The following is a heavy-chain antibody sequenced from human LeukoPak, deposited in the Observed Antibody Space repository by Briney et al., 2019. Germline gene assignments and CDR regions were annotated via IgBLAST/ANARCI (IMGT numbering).Heavy chain of an antibody. V-gene: IGHV4-39*07. CDR1: GGSISSSTYY. J-gene: IGHJ4*02. Sequence: SETLSLTCTVSGGSISSSTYYWGWIRQPPGKGLEWIGRIYSSGSTNYNPSLKSRVTMSVDTAKNQFSLKLSSVTAADTAVYYCARDNEQLARGFDYWGQGTLVTVSS. CDR3: ARDNEQLARGFDY. CDR2: IYSSGST. D-gene: IGHD1-1*01.